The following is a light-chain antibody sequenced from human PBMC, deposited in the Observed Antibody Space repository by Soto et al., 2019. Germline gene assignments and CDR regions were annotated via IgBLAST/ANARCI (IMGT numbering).Light chain of an antibody. V-gene: IGLV2-14*01. J-gene: IGLJ2*01. CDR1: SSDVGGYNY. Sequence: QSALTQPASVSGSPGQSITISCTGTSSDVGGYNYVSCYQQHPGKAPKLMMYDVSNRPSGVSNRFSGSKSGNTASLTSSGIQAEDEADYYCSSYTHSSNVVFGGGTKLTVL. CDR3: SSYTHSSNVV. CDR2: DVS.